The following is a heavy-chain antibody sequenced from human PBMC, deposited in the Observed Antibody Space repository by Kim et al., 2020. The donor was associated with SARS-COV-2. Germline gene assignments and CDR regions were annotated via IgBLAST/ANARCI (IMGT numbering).Heavy chain of an antibody. Sequence: GGSLRLSCAASGFTFSSYGMHWVRQAPGKGREWVADISYDGSNKYYADSVKGRFTISRDNSKNTLYLQMNSLRAEDTAVYYCAKDEYGSSWYGLDYYYGMDVGGQGTTVTVSS. CDR3: AKDEYGSSWYGLDYYYGMDV. V-gene: IGHV3-30*18. J-gene: IGHJ6*02. D-gene: IGHD6-13*01. CDR2: ISYDGSNK. CDR1: GFTFSSYG.